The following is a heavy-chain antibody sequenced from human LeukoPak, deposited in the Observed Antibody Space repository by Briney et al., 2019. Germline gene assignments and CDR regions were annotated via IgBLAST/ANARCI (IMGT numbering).Heavy chain of an antibody. CDR2: FSSSGSTI. D-gene: IGHD3-10*02. J-gene: IGHJ6*04. V-gene: IGHV3-48*03. CDR3: AELGITMIGGV. Sequence: GGSLRLSCAASGFTFSSYEMNWVRQAPGKGLECVSYFSSSGSTIYYADSVKGRFTISRDNAKNSLYLQMNSLRAEDTAVYYCAELGITMIGGVWGKGTTVTISS. CDR1: GFTFSSYE.